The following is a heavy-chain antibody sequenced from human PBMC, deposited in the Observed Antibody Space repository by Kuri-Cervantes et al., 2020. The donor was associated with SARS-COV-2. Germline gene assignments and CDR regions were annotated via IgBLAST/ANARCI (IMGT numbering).Heavy chain of an antibody. D-gene: IGHD6-13*01. CDR1: GYSISSGYY. CDR3: ARQLVGLGYSSSWLIDRSVLDNFDY. J-gene: IGHJ4*02. CDR2: INHSGST. Sequence: SETLSLTCAVSGYSISSGYYWSWIRQPPGKGLEWIGEINHSGSTNYNPSLKSRVTMSVDTSKNQFSLKLSSVTAADTAVYYCARQLVGLGYSSSWLIDRSVLDNFDYWGQGTLVTVSS. V-gene: IGHV4-38-2*01.